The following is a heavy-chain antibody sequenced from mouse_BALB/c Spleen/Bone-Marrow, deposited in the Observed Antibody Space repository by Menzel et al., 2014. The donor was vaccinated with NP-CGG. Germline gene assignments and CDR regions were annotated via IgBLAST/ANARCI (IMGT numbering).Heavy chain of an antibody. Sequence: VQLKESGPELVKPGASMKISCKASGYSFAGYTMNWVKQSHGKNLEWIGLINPYNGGSSYNQKFKGKATLTADRSSSTAYMELLSLTSEDSAVYYCAREGYGSSYGFAYWGQGTLVTVSA. CDR3: AREGYGSSYGFAY. CDR1: GYSFAGYT. D-gene: IGHD1-1*01. CDR2: INPYNGGS. J-gene: IGHJ3*01. V-gene: IGHV1-31*01.